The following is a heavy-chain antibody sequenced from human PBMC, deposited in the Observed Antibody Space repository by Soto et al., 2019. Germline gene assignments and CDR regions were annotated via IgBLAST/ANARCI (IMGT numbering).Heavy chain of an antibody. Sequence: QITLKESGPTLVKPTQTLTLTCTFSGFSLSTSGVGVGWIRQPPGKALEWLALIYWDDDKRYSPSLKSRLTITKDTSKIQVVLTMTNMDPVDTATYYCAHSIRYFDWLHRYFDYWGQGTLVTVSS. J-gene: IGHJ4*02. CDR3: AHSIRYFDWLHRYFDY. D-gene: IGHD3-9*01. CDR2: IYWDDDK. V-gene: IGHV2-5*02. CDR1: GFSLSTSGVG.